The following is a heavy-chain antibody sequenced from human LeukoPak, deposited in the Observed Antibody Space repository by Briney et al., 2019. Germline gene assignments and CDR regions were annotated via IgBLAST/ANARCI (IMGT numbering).Heavy chain of an antibody. CDR3: AREVFGQFDS. J-gene: IGHJ4*02. V-gene: IGHV3-11*06. CDR2: ISADSRYT. Sequence: GGSLRLSCEASGFTFSPYYMTWIRQAPGKGLEWVSTISADSRYTHYADSVQGRFTISRDNARNSLYLQMNSLRAGDTAFYYCAREVFGQFDSWGQGTLVTVSS. D-gene: IGHD3-16*01. CDR1: GFTFSPYY.